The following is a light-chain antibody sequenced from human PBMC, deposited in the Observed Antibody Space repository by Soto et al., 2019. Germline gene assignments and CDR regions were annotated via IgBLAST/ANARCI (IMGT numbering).Light chain of an antibody. J-gene: IGLJ1*01. Sequence: QSALTQPASVSGSPGQSITISCTGTSSDVGGYNYVSWYQHHPGKAPKLMIYEVNNRPSGVSTRFSGSKSGNTASLTISGLQAEDEADYYCSSYTSRTTLNVFGSGTKVTVL. CDR3: SSYTSRTTLNV. CDR2: EVN. CDR1: SSDVGGYNY. V-gene: IGLV2-14*01.